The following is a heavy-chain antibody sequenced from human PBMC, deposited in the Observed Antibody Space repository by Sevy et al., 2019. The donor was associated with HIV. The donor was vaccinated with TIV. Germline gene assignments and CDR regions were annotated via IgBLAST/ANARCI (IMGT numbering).Heavy chain of an antibody. CDR2: IKKDGSEK. J-gene: IGHJ6*02. CDR3: ARDCSSTSCLWGLDV. CDR1: EFTFSSYW. D-gene: IGHD2-2*01. Sequence: GGSLRLSCAASEFTFSSYWMSWVRQAPGKGLEWVANIKKDGSEKYYVDSVKGRFTISRDNAKNSLFLQMNSLRAEDTALYYCARDCSSTSCLWGLDVWGQGTTVTVSS. V-gene: IGHV3-7*03.